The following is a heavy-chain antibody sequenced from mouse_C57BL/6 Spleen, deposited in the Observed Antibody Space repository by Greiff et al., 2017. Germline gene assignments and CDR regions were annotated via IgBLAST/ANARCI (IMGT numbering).Heavy chain of an antibody. J-gene: IGHJ2*01. V-gene: IGHV1-54*01. CDR2: INPGSGGT. Sequence: QVQLQQSGAELVRPGTSVKVSCKASGYAFTNYLIEWVKQRPGQGLEWIGVINPGSGGTNYNEKFKGKATLTADKSSSTAYMQLSSLTSEDSAVYFCARQIGNWDGYWGQGTTLTVSS. D-gene: IGHD4-1*01. CDR1: GYAFTNYL. CDR3: ARQIGNWDGY.